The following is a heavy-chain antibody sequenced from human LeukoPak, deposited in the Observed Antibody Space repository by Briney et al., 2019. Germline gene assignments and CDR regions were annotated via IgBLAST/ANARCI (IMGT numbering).Heavy chain of an antibody. CDR1: GYTFTSYY. Sequence: ASVKVSCKASGYTFTSYYMQWVRQAPGQGLEWMAMINPIGGSTTYAQQFQGRITMTRDTSTSTVYMELSSLRSEDTAVYYCARSDYFSPPSDVWGQGTTVTVSS. V-gene: IGHV1-46*01. CDR3: ARSDYFSPPSDV. J-gene: IGHJ6*02. D-gene: IGHD2/OR15-2a*01. CDR2: INPIGGST.